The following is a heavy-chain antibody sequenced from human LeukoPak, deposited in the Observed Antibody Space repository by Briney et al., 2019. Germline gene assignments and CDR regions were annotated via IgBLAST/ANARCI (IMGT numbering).Heavy chain of an antibody. CDR3: ARVGGDCSSTSCHPVKAYYYYYYMDV. J-gene: IGHJ6*03. D-gene: IGHD2-2*01. Sequence: ASVKVSCKASGYTFTSYGISWVRQAPGQGLEWMGWISAYNGNTNYAQKLQGRVTMTTDTSTSTAYMELRSLRSDDTAVYYCARVGGDCSSTSCHPVKAYYYYYYMDVWGKGTTVTISS. V-gene: IGHV1-18*01. CDR1: GYTFTSYG. CDR2: ISAYNGNT.